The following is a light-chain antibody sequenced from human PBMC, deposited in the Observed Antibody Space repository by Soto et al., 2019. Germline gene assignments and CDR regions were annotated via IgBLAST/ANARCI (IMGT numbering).Light chain of an antibody. CDR2: EVS. Sequence: QSALTQPASVSGSPGQSITISCTGTSSDVGGYNYVSWYQQHPGKAPELMIYEVSNRPSGVSNRFTGSKSGNTASLTISGLQAEDEADYYCSSYTSSSPVVFGGGTKLAV. CDR1: SSDVGGYNY. J-gene: IGLJ2*01. V-gene: IGLV2-14*01. CDR3: SSYTSSSPVV.